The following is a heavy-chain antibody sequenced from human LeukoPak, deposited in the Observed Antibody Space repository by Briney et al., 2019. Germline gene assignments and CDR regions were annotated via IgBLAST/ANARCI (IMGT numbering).Heavy chain of an antibody. CDR2: ISGSGGST. CDR1: GFTFSSYA. V-gene: IGHV3-23*01. Sequence: GGSLRLSCAASGFTFSSYAMSWVRQAPGKGLEWVSAISGSGGSTYYADSVKGRFTISRDNSKNTLYLQMNSLRAEDTAVYYCAKVYYYYDSSGYYSYFDYWGQGTLVTVSS. CDR3: AKVYYYYDSSGYYSYFDY. D-gene: IGHD3-22*01. J-gene: IGHJ4*02.